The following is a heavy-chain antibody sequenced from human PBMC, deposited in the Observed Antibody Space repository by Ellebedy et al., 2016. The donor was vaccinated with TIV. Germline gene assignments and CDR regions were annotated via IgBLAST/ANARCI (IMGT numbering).Heavy chain of an antibody. D-gene: IGHD3-10*01. CDR1: GGTFSSYA. Sequence: SVKVSCXASGGTFSSYAISWVRQAPGQGLEWMGGIIPIFGTANYAQKFQGRVTITADESTSTAYMELSSLRSEDTAVYYCARGSLNTVRGVTIDYWGQGTLVTVSS. J-gene: IGHJ4*02. CDR2: IIPIFGTA. V-gene: IGHV1-69*13. CDR3: ARGSLNTVRGVTIDY.